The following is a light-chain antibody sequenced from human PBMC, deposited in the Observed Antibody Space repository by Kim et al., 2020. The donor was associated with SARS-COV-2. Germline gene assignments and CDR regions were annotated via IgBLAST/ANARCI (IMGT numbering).Light chain of an antibody. CDR1: QDIANY. V-gene: IGKV1-27*01. CDR2: AAS. J-gene: IGKJ1*01. CDR3: QKYDSAPWT. Sequence: ASVGNGVTITCRASQDIANYLAWYQQKPGKVPKLLVYAASALKSGVPSRFSGRRSGTDFTLTISNLQPEDVATYYCQKYDSAPWTFGQGTKVDIK.